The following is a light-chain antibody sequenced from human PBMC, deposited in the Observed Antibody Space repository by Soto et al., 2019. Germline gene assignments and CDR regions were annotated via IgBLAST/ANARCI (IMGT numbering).Light chain of an antibody. Sequence: EIVLAQSTGTLSLSPGERATLSCRASQCITSSDLAWYQQKPGQAPRLLIYGASSRATGIPDRFSGSGSGTDFSLTISSLEPEDSAMYYCQQYGSSPLGFGGGTKVEIK. V-gene: IGKV3-20*01. CDR1: QCITSSD. CDR2: GAS. CDR3: QQYGSSPLG. J-gene: IGKJ4*01.